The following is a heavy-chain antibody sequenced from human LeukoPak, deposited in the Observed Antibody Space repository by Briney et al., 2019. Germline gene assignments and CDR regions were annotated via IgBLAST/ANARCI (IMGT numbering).Heavy chain of an antibody. J-gene: IGHJ6*03. D-gene: IGHD2-15*01. Sequence: GGSLRLSCAASGFTFSSYEMNWVRQAPGKGLEWVSYISSSGSTIYYADSVKGRFTISRDNAENSVYLQMNSLRAEDTAVYYCTRDNGYCSGGTCLHYYMDVWGKGTTVTISS. CDR1: GFTFSSYE. CDR3: TRDNGYCSGGTCLHYYMDV. V-gene: IGHV3-48*03. CDR2: ISSSGSTI.